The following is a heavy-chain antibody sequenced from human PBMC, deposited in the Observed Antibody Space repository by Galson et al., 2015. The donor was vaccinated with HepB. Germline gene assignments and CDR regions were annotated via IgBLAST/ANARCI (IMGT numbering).Heavy chain of an antibody. CDR3: AAMPGGGYSLYWYFDL. Sequence: SVKVSCKASGFTLTSSAVQWVRQARGQRLEWIGCIVVGSGNTNYAQKFQERVTITRDMSTSTAYMELSSLRSEDTAVYYCAAMPGGGYSLYWYFDLWGRGTLVTVSS. J-gene: IGHJ2*01. V-gene: IGHV1-58*01. CDR1: GFTLTSSA. CDR2: IVVGSGNT. D-gene: IGHD5-24*01.